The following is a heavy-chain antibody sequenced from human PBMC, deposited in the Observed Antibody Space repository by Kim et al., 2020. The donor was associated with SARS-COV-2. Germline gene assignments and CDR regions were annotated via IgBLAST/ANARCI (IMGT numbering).Heavy chain of an antibody. J-gene: IGHJ4*02. CDR1: GFTFSAVW. CDR2: INQDGSET. V-gene: IGHV3-7*01. Sequence: GGSLRLSCAASGFTFSAVWMSWVRQAPGKGLEWVAYINQDGSETYYVDSVKGRFTISRDNTKTSVFLQMNSLGVEDTAIYYCARNSPFDFWGQGTLVTVSS. CDR3: ARNSPFDF.